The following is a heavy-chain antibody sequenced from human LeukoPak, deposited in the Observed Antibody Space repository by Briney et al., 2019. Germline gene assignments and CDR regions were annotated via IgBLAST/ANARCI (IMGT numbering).Heavy chain of an antibody. CDR1: GGSTSSSNYY. V-gene: IGHV4-39*01. Sequence: TSETLSLTCTVSGGSTSSSNYYWGWIRQPPGKGLEWIGAIHYSGNTYYNPSLKSRVTISVDTSKNQFSLKLSSVTAADTAVYYCARLGAGPTYYDFWSGYSSFYFDYWGQGTLVTVSS. J-gene: IGHJ4*02. CDR2: IHYSGNT. CDR3: ARLGAGPTYYDFWSGYSSFYFDY. D-gene: IGHD3-3*01.